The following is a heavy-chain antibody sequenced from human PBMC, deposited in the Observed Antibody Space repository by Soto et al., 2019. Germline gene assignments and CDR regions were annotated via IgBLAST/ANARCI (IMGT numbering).Heavy chain of an antibody. Sequence: SVKVSCKASGYTFTGYYMHWVRQAPGQGREWMGWIIPIFGTANYAQKFQGRVTITADESTSTAYMELSSLRSEDTAVYYCARVGCSGGSCYSGYYYYYYGMDVWGQGTTVTGSS. CDR2: IIPIFGTA. J-gene: IGHJ6*02. V-gene: IGHV1-69*13. CDR1: GYTFTGYY. D-gene: IGHD2-15*01. CDR3: ARVGCSGGSCYSGYYYYYYGMDV.